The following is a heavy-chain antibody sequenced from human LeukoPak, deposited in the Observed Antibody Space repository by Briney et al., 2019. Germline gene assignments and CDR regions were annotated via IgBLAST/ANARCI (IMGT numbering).Heavy chain of an antibody. D-gene: IGHD1-26*01. V-gene: IGHV4-39*01. CDR1: GGSISSSSYY. J-gene: IGHJ3*02. CDR2: IYYSGST. CDR3: ARRWRLWRSLDTHVLGATGDAFDI. Sequence: SETLSLTCTVSGGSISSSSYYWGWIRQPPGKGLEWIGSIYYSGSTYYNPSLKSRVTISVDTSKNQFSLKLSSVTAADTAVYYCARRWRLWRSLDTHVLGATGDAFDIWGQGTMVTVPS.